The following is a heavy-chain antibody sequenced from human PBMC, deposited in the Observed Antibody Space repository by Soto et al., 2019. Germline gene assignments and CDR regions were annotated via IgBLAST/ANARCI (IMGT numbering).Heavy chain of an antibody. V-gene: IGHV4-39*01. CDR1: GVSIHNSHSF. J-gene: IGHJ5*01. CDR2: MYYSGGA. CDR3: GRVVEGATRHTDFDS. Sequence: SETLSLTCAVSGVSIHNSHSFWGWIRQPPGKGLEFIGSMYYSGGANYNPSLKSRVTISLDTSKNQFSLTVNSVTAADTAIYYCGRVVEGATRHTDFDSWGQGTLVTVSS. D-gene: IGHD2-15*01.